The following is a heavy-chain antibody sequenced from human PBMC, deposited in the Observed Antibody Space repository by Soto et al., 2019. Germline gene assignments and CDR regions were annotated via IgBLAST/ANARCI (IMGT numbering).Heavy chain of an antibody. Sequence: SLTCGTAGDSVSSNSAASNWIRQSPKRGLEWLGRTYYRSKWYNDYAVSVKSRITINPDTSKNQFSLQLNSVTPEDTAVYYCARDRFVAAAGTKYYYRMYVWGQGTTVTVSS. D-gene: IGHD6-13*01. CDR2: TYYRSKWYN. J-gene: IGHJ6*02. CDR3: ARDRFVAAAGTKYYYRMYV. V-gene: IGHV6-1*01. CDR1: GDSVSSNSAA.